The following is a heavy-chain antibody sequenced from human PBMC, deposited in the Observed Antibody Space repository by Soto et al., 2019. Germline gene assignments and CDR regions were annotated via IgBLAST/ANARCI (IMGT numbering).Heavy chain of an antibody. V-gene: IGHV3-11*06. Sequence: SLRLSYAASGFTFSDYYISWIRQARGKGLAWVSYIIPSSSYTNYAVSVKGRFTLSRDNAKNSVYLQMNSLRAEDTAVYYCARNHIAASGTSAYDIWGQGTMVTVSS. D-gene: IGHD6-13*01. J-gene: IGHJ3*02. CDR3: ARNHIAASGTSAYDI. CDR1: GFTFSDYY. CDR2: IIPSSSYT.